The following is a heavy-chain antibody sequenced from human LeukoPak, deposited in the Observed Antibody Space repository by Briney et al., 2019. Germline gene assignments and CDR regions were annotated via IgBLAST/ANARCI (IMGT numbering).Heavy chain of an antibody. CDR2: ISGNTGST. V-gene: IGHV3-23*01. CDR1: GFTFSTYG. D-gene: IGHD1-26*01. Sequence: PGGSLRPSCAASGFTFSTYGMSWVRQAPGRGLEWVSAISGNTGSTYYADSVKGRFTISRDNSKNTLYLQMNSPRAEDTAVYYCAKAPVGGTPYYFDYWGQGTLVTVSS. CDR3: AKAPVGGTPYYFDY. J-gene: IGHJ4*02.